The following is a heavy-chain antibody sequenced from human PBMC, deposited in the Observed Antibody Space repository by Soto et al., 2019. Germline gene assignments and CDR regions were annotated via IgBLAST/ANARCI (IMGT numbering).Heavy chain of an antibody. CDR2: IKPDGSAT. J-gene: IGHJ6*02. D-gene: IGHD3-3*01. CDR3: ARNPQYYDFWSGYYFSPYYYYGMDV. CDR1: GFTFGSYW. V-gene: IGHV3-7*01. Sequence: EVQLVESGGGLVQPGGSLRLSCAVSGFTFGSYWMNWVRLIPGKGLEWVAYIKPDGSATYYVDSVKGRFTISRDNAKNSLYLQMNSLRAEDTAVYYCARNPQYYDFWSGYYFSPYYYYGMDVWGQGTTVTVSS.